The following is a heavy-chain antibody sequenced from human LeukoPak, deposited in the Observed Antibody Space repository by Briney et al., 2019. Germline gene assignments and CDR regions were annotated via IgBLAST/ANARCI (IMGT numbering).Heavy chain of an antibody. D-gene: IGHD4-23*01. CDR2: ISPYNGNT. CDR1: GCTFTSYG. V-gene: IGHV1-18*04. CDR3: ARDSGVSGGPYYLDY. Sequence: GASVKVSCKAAGCTFTSYGISWVRQAPGQGLEWMGWISPYNGNTKYVQKLQGRVTMTTDTSTTTAYMELRSLRSDDTAVYYCARDSGVSGGPYYLDYWGQGTLVTVSS. J-gene: IGHJ4*02.